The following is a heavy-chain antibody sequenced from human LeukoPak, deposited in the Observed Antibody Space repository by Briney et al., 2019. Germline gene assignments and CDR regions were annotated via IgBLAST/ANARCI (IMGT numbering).Heavy chain of an antibody. CDR2: LHSNGNT. D-gene: IGHD6-25*01. J-gene: IGHJ5*02. CDR1: GGYISGFS. Sequence: SETLSLTCTLSGGYISGFSWAWVLQSPGKDLEWIATLHSNGNTYSNPSLKSRVTMSVDTSKNQFSLNLRSVTATDTAVYYCARNPTGYPNWFDAWGQGTLVTVSS. V-gene: IGHV4-59*04. CDR3: ARNPTGYPNWFDA.